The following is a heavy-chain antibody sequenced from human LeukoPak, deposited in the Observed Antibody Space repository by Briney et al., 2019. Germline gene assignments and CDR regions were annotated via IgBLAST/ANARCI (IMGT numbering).Heavy chain of an antibody. CDR3: AAGERYCSGGSCYWGYYYDGMDV. V-gene: IGHV5-10-1*01. Sequence: GESLRISCKGSGYSFTSYWISWVRQMPGKGLGWMGSIDPSDSYTNYSPSFQGHVTISADKSISTAYLQWSSLKASHTAMYYCAAGERYCSGGSCYWGYYYDGMDVWGQGTTVTVSS. J-gene: IGHJ6*02. CDR1: GYSFTSYW. D-gene: IGHD2-15*01. CDR2: IDPSDSYT.